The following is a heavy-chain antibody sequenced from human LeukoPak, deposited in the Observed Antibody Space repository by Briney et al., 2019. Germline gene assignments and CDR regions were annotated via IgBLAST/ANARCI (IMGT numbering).Heavy chain of an antibody. CDR1: GFTFSSYG. V-gene: IGHV3-30*03. Sequence: GGSLRLSCAASGFTFSSYGMHWVRQAPGKGLEWVAVISYDGSNKYYADSVKGRFTISRDNAKNSLYLQMNSLRAEDTAVYYCARSFKGCSGGSCYSVYYYYYYMDVWGKGTTVTVSS. J-gene: IGHJ6*03. D-gene: IGHD2-15*01. CDR2: ISYDGSNK. CDR3: ARSFKGCSGGSCYSVYYYYYYMDV.